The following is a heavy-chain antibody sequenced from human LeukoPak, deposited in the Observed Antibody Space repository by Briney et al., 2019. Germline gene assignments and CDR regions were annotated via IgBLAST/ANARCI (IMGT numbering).Heavy chain of an antibody. Sequence: PGGSLRLSCAASGFTFSSYGMHWVRQAPGKGLEWVAVIWYDGSNKYYADSVKGRFTISRDNSKNTLYLQMNSLRAEDTAVYYCARAMYYYDSSGYLFDYWGQGTLVTVSS. CDR2: IWYDGSNK. CDR1: GFTFSSYG. V-gene: IGHV3-33*01. D-gene: IGHD3-22*01. J-gene: IGHJ4*02. CDR3: ARAMYYYDSSGYLFDY.